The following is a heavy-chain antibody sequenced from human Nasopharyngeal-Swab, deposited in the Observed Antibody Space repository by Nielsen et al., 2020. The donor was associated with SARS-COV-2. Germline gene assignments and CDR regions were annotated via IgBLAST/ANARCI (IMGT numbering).Heavy chain of an antibody. D-gene: IGHD2-2*01. V-gene: IGHV3-66*01. Sequence: GGSLRLSCAASGFTVSSNYMSWARQAPGKGLEWVSVIYSGGSTYYADSVKGRFTISRDNSKNTLYLQMNSLRAEDTAVYYCASPGYCSSTSCPGIWGQGTLVTVSS. CDR2: IYSGGST. CDR1: GFTVSSNY. J-gene: IGHJ4*02. CDR3: ASPGYCSSTSCPGI.